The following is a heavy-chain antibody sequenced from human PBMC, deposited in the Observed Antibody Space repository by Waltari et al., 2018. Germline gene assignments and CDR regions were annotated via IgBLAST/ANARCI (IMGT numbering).Heavy chain of an antibody. CDR3: AKDREGGYYYSAFDI. D-gene: IGHD3-22*01. V-gene: IGHV3-30*02. CDR1: GFNFSRYG. J-gene: IGHJ3*02. CDR2: IRYDGSNK. Sequence: QVQLVESGGGVVQPGGSLRLSCSASGFNFSRYGMHWFRQDPGKGLEWVAFIRYDGSNKYYADSVKGRFTISRDNSKNTLYLQMNSLRAEDTAVYYCAKDREGGYYYSAFDIWGQGTMVTVSS.